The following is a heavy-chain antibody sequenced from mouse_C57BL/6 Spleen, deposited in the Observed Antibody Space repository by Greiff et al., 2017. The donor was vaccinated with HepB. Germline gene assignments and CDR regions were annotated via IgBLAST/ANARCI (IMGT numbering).Heavy chain of an antibody. CDR3: ATPYYSNYLYAMDY. J-gene: IGHJ4*01. CDR1: GFSLTSYG. D-gene: IGHD2-5*01. Sequence: QVQLKQSGPGLVQPSQRLSITCTVSGFSLTSYGVHWVRQSPGKGLEWLGVIWRGGSTDYNAAFMSRLSITKDNSKSQVFFKMNSLQADDTAIYYCATPYYSNYLYAMDYWGQGTSVTVSS. CDR2: IWRGGST. V-gene: IGHV2-5*01.